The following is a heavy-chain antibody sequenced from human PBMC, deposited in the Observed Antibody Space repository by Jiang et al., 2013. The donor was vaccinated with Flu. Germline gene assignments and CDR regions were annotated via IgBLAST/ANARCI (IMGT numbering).Heavy chain of an antibody. CDR3: ARVSPPYDILTGYYIGGFYYYYYGMDV. V-gene: IGHV1-18*04. Sequence: SGYTFTSYGISWVRQAPGQGLEWMGWISAYNGNTNYAQKLQGRVTMTTDTSTSTAYMELRSLRSDDTAVYYCARVSPPYDILTGYYIGGFYYYYYGMDVWGQGTTVTVSS. CDR1: GYTFTSYG. CDR2: ISAYNGNT. D-gene: IGHD3-9*01. J-gene: IGHJ6*02.